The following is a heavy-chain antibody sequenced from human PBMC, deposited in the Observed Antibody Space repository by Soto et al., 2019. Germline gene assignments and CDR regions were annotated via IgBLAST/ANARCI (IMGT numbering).Heavy chain of an antibody. J-gene: IGHJ4*02. Sequence: GGSLRLSCAASGFTVSSNYMSWVRQAPGKGLEWVSVIYSGGSTYYADSVKGRFTISRDNSKNTLYLQMNSLRAEDTAVYYCARDLEDCSGGSCYGFDYWGQGT. CDR2: IYSGGST. D-gene: IGHD2-15*01. CDR1: GFTVSSNY. CDR3: ARDLEDCSGGSCYGFDY. V-gene: IGHV3-66*01.